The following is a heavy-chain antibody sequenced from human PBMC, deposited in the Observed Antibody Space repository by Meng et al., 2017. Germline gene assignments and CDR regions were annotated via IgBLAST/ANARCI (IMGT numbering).Heavy chain of an antibody. D-gene: IGHD2-15*01. Sequence: SETLSLTCTVSGGSISSYYWSWIRQSPGKGLEWIGYIYYSGSTNYNPSLKSRVTISVDTSKNQFSLKLSSVTAADTAVYYCASLSLAATPYYFDYWGQGTLVTVSS. V-gene: IGHV4-59*01. CDR3: ASLSLAATPYYFDY. CDR1: GGSISSYY. CDR2: IYYSGST. J-gene: IGHJ4*02.